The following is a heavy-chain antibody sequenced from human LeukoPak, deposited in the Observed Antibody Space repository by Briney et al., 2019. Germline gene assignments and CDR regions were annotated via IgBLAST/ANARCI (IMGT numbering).Heavy chain of an antibody. D-gene: IGHD3-9*01. Sequence: PGRSLRLSCAASGFTFDDYAMHWVRQAPGKGLEWDSGISWNSGSIVYADSVKGRFTISRDNAKNSLYLQMNSLRAEDTALYYCAKGFSIRYFDWLLQHWGQGTLVTVSS. CDR2: ISWNSGSI. J-gene: IGHJ1*01. CDR1: GFTFDDYA. V-gene: IGHV3-9*01. CDR3: AKGFSIRYFDWLLQH.